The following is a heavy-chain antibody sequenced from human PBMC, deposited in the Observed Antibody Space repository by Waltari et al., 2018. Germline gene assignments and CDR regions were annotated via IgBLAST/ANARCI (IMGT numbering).Heavy chain of an antibody. CDR2: IKEDGREK. J-gene: IGHJ4*02. CDR3: ATQSWSNFEY. D-gene: IGHD3-3*01. CDR1: EFTFAYYW. V-gene: IGHV3-7*01. Sequence: EVQLVESGGGLVQPGGSLRLSCAASEFTFAYYWVTWVRQAPGKGLEWVANIKEDGREKYYVDSVKGRFTISRDNAKNSLYRQMSSLRVEDTAVYYCATQSWSNFEYWGQGTLVTVSS.